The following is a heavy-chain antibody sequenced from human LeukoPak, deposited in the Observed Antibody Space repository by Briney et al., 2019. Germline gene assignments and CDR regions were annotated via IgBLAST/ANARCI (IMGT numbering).Heavy chain of an antibody. D-gene: IGHD6-19*01. Sequence: GSLRLSCAASGFTFSDYYMSWIRQPPGKGLEWIGSIYYSGSTYYNPSLKSRVTISVDTSKNQFSLKLSSVTAADTAVYYCASLEYSSGWTDYWGQGTLVTVSS. CDR3: ASLEYSSGWTDY. V-gene: IGHV4-38-2*01. J-gene: IGHJ4*02. CDR2: IYYSGST. CDR1: GFTFSDYY.